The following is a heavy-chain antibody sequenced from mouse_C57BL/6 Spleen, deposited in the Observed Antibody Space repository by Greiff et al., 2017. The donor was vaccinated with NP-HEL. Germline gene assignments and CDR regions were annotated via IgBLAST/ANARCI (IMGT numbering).Heavy chain of an antibody. Sequence: QVQLQQPGAELVRPGTSVKLSCKASGYTFTSYWMHWVKQRPGQGLEWIGVIDPSDSYTNYNQKFKGKATLTLDTSSSTAYMQLSSLTSEDSAVYYCARSYYSNYGAMDYWGQGTSVTVSS. CDR1: GYTFTSYW. V-gene: IGHV1-59*01. CDR2: IDPSDSYT. J-gene: IGHJ4*01. CDR3: ARSYYSNYGAMDY. D-gene: IGHD2-5*01.